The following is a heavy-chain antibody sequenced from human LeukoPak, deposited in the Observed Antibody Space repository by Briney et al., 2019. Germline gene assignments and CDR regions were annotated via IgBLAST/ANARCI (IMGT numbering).Heavy chain of an antibody. D-gene: IGHD3-22*01. J-gene: IGHJ4*02. V-gene: IGHV3-23*01. CDR1: GFTFSNYA. CDR2: ISGSGGST. CDR3: AKNITRIEGGGGFDY. Sequence: PGGSLRLSCAASGFTFSNYAMSWVRQAPGKGLEWVSSISGSGGSTYYADSVKGRFTISRDNSKNTLYLQMDSLRAEDTAVYYWAKNITRIEGGGGFDYWGQGTLVTVSS.